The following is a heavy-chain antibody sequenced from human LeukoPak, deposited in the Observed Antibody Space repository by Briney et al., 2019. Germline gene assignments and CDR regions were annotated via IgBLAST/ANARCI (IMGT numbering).Heavy chain of an antibody. CDR2: ISAYNGNT. CDR1: GYTLTSYG. Sequence: GASVKVSCKASGYTLTSYGISWVRQAPGQGLEWMGWISAYNGNTNYAQKLQGRVTMTTDTSTSTAYMELRSLRSDDTAVYYCARDAYCSSTSCYGWFDPWGQGTLVTVSS. V-gene: IGHV1-18*01. CDR3: ARDAYCSSTSCYGWFDP. D-gene: IGHD2-2*01. J-gene: IGHJ5*02.